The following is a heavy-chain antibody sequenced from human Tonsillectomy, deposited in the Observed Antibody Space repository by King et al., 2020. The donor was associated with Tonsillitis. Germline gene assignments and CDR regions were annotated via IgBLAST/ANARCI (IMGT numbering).Heavy chain of an antibody. J-gene: IGHJ3*02. CDR1: GFTFSSYW. V-gene: IGHV3-74*01. Sequence: VQLVESGGGLVQPGGSLRLSCAASGFTFSSYWMHWVRQAPGKGLVWVSRINSDGSSTSYADSVKGRFTISRDNAKNTLYLQMNSLRAEDTAVYYCARDTELEIDYGDYGAFDIWGQGTMVTVSS. CDR2: INSDGSST. CDR3: ARDTELEIDYGDYGAFDI. D-gene: IGHD4-17*01.